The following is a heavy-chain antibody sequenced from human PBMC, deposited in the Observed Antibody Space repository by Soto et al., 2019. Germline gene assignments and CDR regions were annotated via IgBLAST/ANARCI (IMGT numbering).Heavy chain of an antibody. Sequence: SETLSLTCTVSGGSISSGDYYWSWIRQPPGKGLEWIGYIYYSGSTYYNPSLKSRVTISVDTSKNQFSLKLSSVTAADTAVYSCARGAYTSSSDSFGCFDTWGQGTLVTVSS. D-gene: IGHD6-6*01. CDR3: ARGAYTSSSDSFGCFDT. CDR1: GGSISSGDYY. CDR2: IYYSGST. V-gene: IGHV4-30-4*01. J-gene: IGHJ5*02.